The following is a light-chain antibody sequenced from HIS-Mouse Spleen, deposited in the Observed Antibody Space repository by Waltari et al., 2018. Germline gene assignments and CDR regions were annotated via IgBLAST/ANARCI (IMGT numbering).Light chain of an antibody. CDR3: AAWDDSLSGRV. V-gene: IGLV1-47*01. CDR1: SSNIGSNY. Sequence: QSVLTQPPSASGTPGQRVTISCSGSSSNIGSNYVYWYQQLPGTAPKLPLYRNNQRPSGVPDRCSGSKSGTSASLAISGLRSEDEADYYCAAWDDSLSGRVFGGGTKLTVL. CDR2: RNN. J-gene: IGLJ3*02.